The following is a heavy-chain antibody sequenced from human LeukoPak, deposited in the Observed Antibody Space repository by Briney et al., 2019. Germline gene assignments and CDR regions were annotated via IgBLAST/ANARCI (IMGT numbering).Heavy chain of an antibody. J-gene: IGHJ4*02. CDR2: INHSGST. CDR1: GGSFSGYY. V-gene: IGHV4-34*01. Sequence: SETLSLTCAVYGGSFSGYYWSWIRQPPGKGLEWIGEINHSGSTNYNPSLKSRVTISVDTSKNQFSLKLSSVTAADTAVYYCARVLAVFGVVIPRYYFDYWGQGTLVTVSS. CDR3: ARVLAVFGVVIPRYYFDY. D-gene: IGHD3-3*01.